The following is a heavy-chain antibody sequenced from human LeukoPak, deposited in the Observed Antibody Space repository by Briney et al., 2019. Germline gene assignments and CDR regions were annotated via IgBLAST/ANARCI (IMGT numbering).Heavy chain of an antibody. Sequence: SETLSLTCAVYGGSFSDYYWSRIRQPPGKGLEGIGEINHSGSTNYNPSLKSRVTISVDTSKNQFFLKLTSVTAADTAVYYCARRTAAGDFYYSGMDVWGQGTTVTVSS. D-gene: IGHD6-13*01. J-gene: IGHJ6*02. CDR1: GGSFSDYY. CDR2: INHSGST. V-gene: IGHV4-34*01. CDR3: ARRTAAGDFYYSGMDV.